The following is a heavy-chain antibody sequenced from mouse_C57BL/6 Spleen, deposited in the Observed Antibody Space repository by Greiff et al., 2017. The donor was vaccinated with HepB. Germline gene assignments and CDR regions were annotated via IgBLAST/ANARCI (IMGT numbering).Heavy chain of an antibody. CDR3: AREAGAIDY. CDR2: INPSSGYT. D-gene: IGHD3-2*02. J-gene: IGHJ2*01. Sequence: VQVVESGAELARPGASVKMSCKASGYTFTSYTMHWVKQRPGQGLEWIGYINPSSGYTKYNQKFKDKATLTADKSSSTAYMQLSSLTSEDSAVYYCAREAGAIDYWGQGTTLTVSS. V-gene: IGHV1-4*01. CDR1: GYTFTSYT.